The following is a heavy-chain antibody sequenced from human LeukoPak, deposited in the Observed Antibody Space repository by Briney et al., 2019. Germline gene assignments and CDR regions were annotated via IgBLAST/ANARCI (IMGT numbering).Heavy chain of an antibody. V-gene: IGHV4-59*08. CDR1: GGSISGYF. CDR2: LYYSGST. D-gene: IGHD6-19*01. J-gene: IGHJ3*02. CDR3: ARLLAVAGGDAFDI. Sequence: KPSETLSLTCTVSGGSISGYFWSWIRQPPGKGLELIGYLYYSGSTNYNPSLKSRVTDSVDTSKDQFSLRLSSVTAADTAVYYCARLLAVAGGDAFDIWGQGKMVTVSS.